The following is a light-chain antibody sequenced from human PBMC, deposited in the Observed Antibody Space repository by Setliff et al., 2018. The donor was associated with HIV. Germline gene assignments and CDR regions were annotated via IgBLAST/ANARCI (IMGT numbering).Light chain of an antibody. CDR2: SNN. CDR1: SSNIGSNT. J-gene: IGLJ1*01. CDR3: AAWDDSLNGYV. V-gene: IGLV1-44*01. Sequence: QSVLTQPPSVSGTPGQWVTISCSGSSSNIGSNTVNWYQQLPGTAPKLLIYSNNQRPSGVPDRLFGSKSCTSASLAISGLQSGDEADYYCAAWDDSLNGYVFGTGTKV.